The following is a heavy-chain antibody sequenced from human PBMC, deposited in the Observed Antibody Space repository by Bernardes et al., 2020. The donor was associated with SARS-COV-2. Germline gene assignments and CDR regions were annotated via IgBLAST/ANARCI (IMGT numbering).Heavy chain of an antibody. D-gene: IGHD3-3*01. J-gene: IGHJ4*02. CDR2: INPNSGGT. Sequence: ASVKVSCKASGYTFTGYYMHWVRQAPGQGLEWMGWINPNSGGTNYAQKFQGRVTMTRDTSISTAYMELSRLRSDDTAVYYCARDLSDFWSGPPPGAIDYWGQGTLVTVSS. CDR1: GYTFTGYY. V-gene: IGHV1-2*02. CDR3: ARDLSDFWSGPPPGAIDY.